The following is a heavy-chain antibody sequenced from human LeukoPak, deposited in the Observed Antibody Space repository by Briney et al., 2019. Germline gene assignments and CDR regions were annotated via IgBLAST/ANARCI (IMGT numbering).Heavy chain of an antibody. CDR2: INPNSGGT. Sequence: ASVKVSSKDSGYTFTVYYMHWVRQAPGQGLEWMGWINPNSGGTNYAQKFQGRVTMTRDTSISTAYMELSRLRSDDTAVYYCARDKRRQAFDIWGQGTMVTVSS. J-gene: IGHJ3*02. V-gene: IGHV1-2*02. CDR1: GYTFTVYY. CDR3: ARDKRRQAFDI. D-gene: IGHD5-24*01.